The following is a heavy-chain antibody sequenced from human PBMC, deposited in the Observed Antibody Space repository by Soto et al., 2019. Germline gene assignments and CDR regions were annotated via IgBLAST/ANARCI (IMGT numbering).Heavy chain of an antibody. J-gene: IGHJ4*02. D-gene: IGHD3-22*01. Sequence: GTSVKVTCKASGYTFTSNGSRWVRQAPGQGLEWMGWISAYNGNTNYAQKLQGRVTMTTDTSTSTAYMELRSLRSDDTAVYYCARVRDYYDSSGYYVDYWGQGTLVTVSS. CDR3: ARVRDYYDSSGYYVDY. V-gene: IGHV1-18*01. CDR2: ISAYNGNT. CDR1: GYTFTSNG.